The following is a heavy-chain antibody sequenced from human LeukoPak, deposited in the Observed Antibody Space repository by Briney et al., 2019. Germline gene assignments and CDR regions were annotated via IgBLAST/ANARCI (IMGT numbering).Heavy chain of an antibody. CDR2: IKQDGSEK. J-gene: IGHJ6*02. Sequence: GGSLRLSCAASGFTSSSYWMSWVRQAPGKGLECVANIKQDGSEKYYVDSVKGRFTISRDNAKNSLYLQMNSLRAEDTAVYYCARDPAYDSSGYFPYYYYYGMDVWGQGTTVTVSS. V-gene: IGHV3-7*01. CDR3: ARDPAYDSSGYFPYYYYYGMDV. D-gene: IGHD3-22*01. CDR1: GFTSSSYW.